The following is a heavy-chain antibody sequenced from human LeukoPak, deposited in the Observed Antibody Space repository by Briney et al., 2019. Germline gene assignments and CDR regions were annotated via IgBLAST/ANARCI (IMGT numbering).Heavy chain of an antibody. J-gene: IGHJ4*02. D-gene: IGHD3-3*01. CDR1: GFTVSSNY. V-gene: IGHV3-53*01. Sequence: GGSLRLSCAASGFTVSSNYMSWVRQAPGKGLEWVSVIYSGGSTYYADSVKGRFTISRDNSKNTLYLQMNSLRAEDTAVYYCAKGAKDYDFWSGYQNGYFDYWGQGTLVTVSS. CDR2: IYSGGST. CDR3: AKGAKDYDFWSGYQNGYFDY.